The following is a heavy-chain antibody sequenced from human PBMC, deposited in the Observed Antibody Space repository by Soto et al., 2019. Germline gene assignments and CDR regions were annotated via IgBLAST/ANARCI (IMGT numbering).Heavy chain of an antibody. J-gene: IGHJ5*02. D-gene: IGHD5-18*01. CDR2: IDPSDSYT. V-gene: IGHV5-10-1*01. CDR3: ARHMGGYSYGYNWFDP. CDR1: GYSFTSYW. Sequence: GESLKISCKGSGYSFTSYWISWVRQMPGKGLEWMGRIDPSDSYTNYSPSFQGHVTISADKSISTAYLQWSSLKASDTAMYYCARHMGGYSYGYNWFDPWGQGTLVTVSS.